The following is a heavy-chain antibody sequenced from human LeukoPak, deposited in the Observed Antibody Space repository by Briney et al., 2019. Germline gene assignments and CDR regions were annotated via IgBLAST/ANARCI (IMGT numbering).Heavy chain of an antibody. CDR2: IYYSGTT. CDR1: DASISTIISY. CDR3: ARDQGAVAGIDP. J-gene: IGHJ5*02. V-gene: IGHV4-39*07. D-gene: IGHD6-19*01. Sequence: SETLSLTCTVSDASISTIISYWGWIRQTPGKGLEWIGSIYYSGTTYYNPSLESRVTISIDTSKNQFSVKLTSVTAADTAVYYCARDQGAVAGIDPWGQGTLITVSS.